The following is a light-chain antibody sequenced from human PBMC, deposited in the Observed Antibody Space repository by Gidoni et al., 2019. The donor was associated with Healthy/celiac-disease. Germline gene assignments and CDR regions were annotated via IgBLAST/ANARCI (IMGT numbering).Light chain of an antibody. J-gene: IGKJ4*01. CDR1: QSVSSY. V-gene: IGKV3-11*01. Sequence: VLTQSPATLSLSPGERATLSCRASQSVSSYLALYQQKPGQAPRLLNYDASNRATGIPARFSGSGSGTDFTLTISSLEPEDVAVYYCQQRSNWLTFGGGTKVEIK. CDR3: QQRSNWLT. CDR2: DAS.